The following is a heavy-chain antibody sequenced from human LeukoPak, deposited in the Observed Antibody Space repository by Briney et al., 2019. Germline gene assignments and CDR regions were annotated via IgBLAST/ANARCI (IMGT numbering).Heavy chain of an antibody. D-gene: IGHD3-22*01. CDR3: ARRQSDPYYYDSSALVGAFDI. V-gene: IGHV4-59*08. CDR2: VYYSGIT. Sequence: PSETLSLTCTVSSGSISNYYWTWIRQPPGKGLEWIGYVYYSGITNYNPSLKSRVTISVDTSKNQFSLKLSSVTAADTAVYYCARRQSDPYYYDSSALVGAFDIWGQGTMVTVSS. J-gene: IGHJ3*02. CDR1: SGSISNYY.